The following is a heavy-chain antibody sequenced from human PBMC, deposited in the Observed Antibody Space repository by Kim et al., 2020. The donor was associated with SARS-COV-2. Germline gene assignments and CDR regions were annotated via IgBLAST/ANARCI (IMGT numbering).Heavy chain of an antibody. V-gene: IGHV3-74*01. CDR3: ARDLLHDSSVLRYFDWSYYYYYGMDV. J-gene: IGHJ6*02. Sequence: GGSLRLSCAASGFTFSSYWMHWVRQAPGKGLVWVSRINSDGSSTSYADSVKGRFTISRDNAKNTLYLQMNSLRAEDTAVYYCARDLLHDSSVLRYFDWSYYYYYGMDVWGQGTTVTVSS. CDR2: INSDGSST. D-gene: IGHD3-9*01. CDR1: GFTFSSYW.